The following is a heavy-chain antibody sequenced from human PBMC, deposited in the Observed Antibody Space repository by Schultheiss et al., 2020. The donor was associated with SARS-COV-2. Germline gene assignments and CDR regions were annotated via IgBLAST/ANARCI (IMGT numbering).Heavy chain of an antibody. J-gene: IGHJ6*03. V-gene: IGHV3-53*01. CDR1: GFTVSSNY. CDR3: ARDPGDYAYYYYYMDV. CDR2: IYSGGST. Sequence: GGSLRLSCAASGFTVSSNYMSWVRQAPGKGLEWVSVIYSGGSTYYADSVKGRFTISRDNSKNTLYLQMNSLRAEDTAVYYCARDPGDYAYYYYYMDVWGKGTTVTVSS. D-gene: IGHD4-17*01.